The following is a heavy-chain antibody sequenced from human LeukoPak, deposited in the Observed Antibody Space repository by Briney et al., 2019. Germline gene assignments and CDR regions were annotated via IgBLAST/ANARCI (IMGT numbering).Heavy chain of an antibody. V-gene: IGHV3-64*01. CDR1: GFTFSTYA. Sequence: PGGSLRLSCAASGFTFSTYAMHWVRQAPGKGLEYVSAIGNSGGSTYYANSVKGRFTISRDNSKNTLYLQMGSLRAEDMAVYYCARGYYYDSSGYSLPDHWGQGTLVTVSS. CDR2: IGNSGGST. D-gene: IGHD3-22*01. J-gene: IGHJ4*02. CDR3: ARGYYYDSSGYSLPDH.